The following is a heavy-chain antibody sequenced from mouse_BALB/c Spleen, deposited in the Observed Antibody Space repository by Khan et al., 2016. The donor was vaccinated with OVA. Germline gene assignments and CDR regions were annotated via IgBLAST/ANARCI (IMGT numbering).Heavy chain of an antibody. J-gene: IGHJ4*01. CDR3: ASDGARYNYAMDY. CDR2: ISPSGST. Sequence: VQLKESGPGLVKPSQSLSLTCTVTGYSITSDYAWNWIRQFPGNKLEWMGYISPSGSTNYNPDLKSRISITRDTSKNQFFLQLNSVTTEDTATXYCASDGARYNYAMDYWGQGTSVTVSS. V-gene: IGHV3-2*02. CDR1: GYSITSDYA. D-gene: IGHD1-1*02.